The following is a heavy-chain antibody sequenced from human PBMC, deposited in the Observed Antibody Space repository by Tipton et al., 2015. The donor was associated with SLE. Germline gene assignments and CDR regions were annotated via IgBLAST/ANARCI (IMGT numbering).Heavy chain of an antibody. CDR1: HGSVSSDIYS. CDR2: LSWTGNT. Sequence: TLSLTCTVSHGSVSSDIYSWGWIRQPPGKGLEWVGSLSWTGNTYYNPSLKSRVTISRDTSMNQFSLKPSSVTAADTAVYNCARLRREQHLVRAGWLWGPGTLVTVSS. J-gene: IGHJ4*02. D-gene: IGHD6-13*01. CDR3: ARLRREQHLVRAGWL. V-gene: IGHV4-39*07.